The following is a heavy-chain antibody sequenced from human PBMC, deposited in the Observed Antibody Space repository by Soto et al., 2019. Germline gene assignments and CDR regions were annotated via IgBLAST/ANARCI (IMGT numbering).Heavy chain of an antibody. J-gene: IGHJ4*02. Sequence: GGSLRLSCAASGFTFSSYAMHWVRQAPGKGLEWVAVISYDGSNKYYADSVKGRFTISRDNSKNTLYLQMNSLRAEDTAVYYCARSNGIVATSKGFDYWGQGTLVTVSS. V-gene: IGHV3-30-3*01. CDR3: ARSNGIVATSKGFDY. CDR1: GFTFSSYA. CDR2: ISYDGSNK. D-gene: IGHD5-12*01.